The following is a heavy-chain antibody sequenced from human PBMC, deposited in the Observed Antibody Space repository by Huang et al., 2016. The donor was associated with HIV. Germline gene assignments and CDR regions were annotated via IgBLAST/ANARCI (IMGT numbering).Heavy chain of an antibody. V-gene: IGHV1-69*10. CDR2: LIPALKRA. J-gene: IGHJ6*04. CDR1: GGSFGSYG. Sequence: QVHLVQSGAEVKKPGSSVQVSCRASGGSFGSYGFSWVRQAPGQGLEWRVGLIPALKRANYAQKLKGRVTISAHDSATTVYMELTSLTTEDTAIYYCSSGTFYQLWTAYYAGWHYNMDVWGEGTTITVSS. CDR3: SSGTFYQLWTAYYAGWHYNMDV. D-gene: IGHD3-9*01.